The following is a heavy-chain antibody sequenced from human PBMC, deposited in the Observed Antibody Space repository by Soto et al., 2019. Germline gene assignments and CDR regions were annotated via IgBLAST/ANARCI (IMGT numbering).Heavy chain of an antibody. V-gene: IGHV3-30*18. D-gene: IGHD1-26*01. CDR1: GFTFSSYG. J-gene: IGHJ4*02. Sequence: QVQLVESGGGVVQPGRSLRLSCAASGFTFSSYGMHWVRQAPGKGLEWVAVISYDGSNKYYADSVKGRFTISRDNSKNTLYLQMNSLRAEDTAVYYCPKDFGIVGAGALDYWGQGTLVTVSS. CDR3: PKDFGIVGAGALDY. CDR2: ISYDGSNK.